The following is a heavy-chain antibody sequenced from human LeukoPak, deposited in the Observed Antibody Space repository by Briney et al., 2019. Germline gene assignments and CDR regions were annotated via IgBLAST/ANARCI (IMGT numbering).Heavy chain of an antibody. CDR1: GFSFSSHE. CDR2: ISGSGGSP. V-gene: IGHV3-23*01. Sequence: LAGGSLRLSCAASGFSFSSHEMKWVRQAPGKGLEWVSSISGSGGSPHYADSVKGRFTISRDNSKNTLYLQMNSLRAEDTAVYFCARGTRASSSLSDYWGQGSLVTVSS. CDR3: ARGTRASSSLSDY. D-gene: IGHD6-6*01. J-gene: IGHJ4*02.